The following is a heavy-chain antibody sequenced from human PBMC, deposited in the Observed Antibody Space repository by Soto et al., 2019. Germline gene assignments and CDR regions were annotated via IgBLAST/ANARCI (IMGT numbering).Heavy chain of an antibody. J-gene: IGHJ6*02. CDR2: INPNSGGT. CDR3: ARDMARSMGDYYYGMDV. V-gene: IGHV1-2*04. CDR1: VYTFTGYC. D-gene: IGHD3-16*01. Sequence: QVQLVQSGAEVKKPGASVKVSCKASVYTFTGYCMHWVRQTPGQGLEWMGWINPNSGGTNYAQKFQGWVTMTRDTSISTAYMELSRLRSDDTAVYYCARDMARSMGDYYYGMDVWGQGTTVTVSS.